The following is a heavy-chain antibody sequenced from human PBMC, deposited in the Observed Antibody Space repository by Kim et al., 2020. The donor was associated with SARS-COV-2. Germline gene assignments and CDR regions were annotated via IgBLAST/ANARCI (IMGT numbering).Heavy chain of an antibody. Sequence: SETLSLTCTVSGGSISSYYWSWIRQPPGKGLEWIGYIYYSGSTNYNPSLKSRVTISVDTSKNQFSLKLSSVTAADTAVYYCARAGGYCTNGVCPPEYYYGMDVWGQGTTVTVSS. J-gene: IGHJ6*02. D-gene: IGHD2-8*01. CDR1: GGSISSYY. V-gene: IGHV4-59*01. CDR3: ARAGGYCTNGVCPPEYYYGMDV. CDR2: IYYSGST.